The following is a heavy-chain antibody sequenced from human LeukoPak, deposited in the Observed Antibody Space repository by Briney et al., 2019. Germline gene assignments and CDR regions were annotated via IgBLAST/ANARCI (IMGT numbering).Heavy chain of an antibody. Sequence: GGSLRLSCAASGFTFSSYAMSWVRQAPGKGLEWVSSISGSGGSTYYVDSVKGRFTISRGNSKNTLYLQMNSLRGEDTAVYYCAKRDSSGWYVAAGIDYWGQGTLVTVSS. V-gene: IGHV3-23*01. D-gene: IGHD6-19*01. CDR1: GFTFSSYA. J-gene: IGHJ4*02. CDR2: ISGSGGST. CDR3: AKRDSSGWYVAAGIDY.